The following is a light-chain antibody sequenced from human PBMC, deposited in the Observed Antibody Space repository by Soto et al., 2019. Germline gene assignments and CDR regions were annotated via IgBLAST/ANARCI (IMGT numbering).Light chain of an antibody. V-gene: IGKV4-1*01. CDR3: QHYGDSPIYT. J-gene: IGKJ3*01. CDR2: WAS. CDR1: QSLLYSSNNKNY. Sequence: DIVMTQSPDSLPVSLGERATINCKSSQSLLYSSNNKNYLAWYQQKPGQPPKLLIFWASTRESGVPDRFSGSGSGTDFTLTISRLQAEDVAVYYCQHYGDSPIYTFGPGTKVDFE.